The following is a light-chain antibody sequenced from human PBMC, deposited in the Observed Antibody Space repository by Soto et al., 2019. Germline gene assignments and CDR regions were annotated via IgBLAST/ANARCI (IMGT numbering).Light chain of an antibody. CDR2: GAY. V-gene: IGKV3D-15*01. Sequence: DIVMTQSPVTLSVSPGERATVSCRASESVGSALAWYQQKAGQAPRLLIYGAYTRATGVSARFSGSGSGTVITLTTSGLQSEDLAVYRGQQYINWPRTFGQGTKVEIK. CDR3: QQYINWPRT. J-gene: IGKJ1*01. CDR1: ESVGSA.